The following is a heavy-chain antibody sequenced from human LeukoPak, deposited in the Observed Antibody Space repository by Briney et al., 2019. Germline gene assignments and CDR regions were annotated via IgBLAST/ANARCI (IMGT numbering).Heavy chain of an antibody. J-gene: IGHJ5*02. Sequence: PGGSLRLSCVASGFTFSNYWMSWVRQAPGKGLEWVANIKQDGSEKYYVDSVKGRFTISRDNARNSLYLQMNSLRAEDTAVYYCARAEGSYDFWSGYYNWFDPWGLGTLVTVSS. CDR1: GFTFSNYW. D-gene: IGHD3-3*01. V-gene: IGHV3-7*03. CDR2: IKQDGSEK. CDR3: ARAEGSYDFWSGYYNWFDP.